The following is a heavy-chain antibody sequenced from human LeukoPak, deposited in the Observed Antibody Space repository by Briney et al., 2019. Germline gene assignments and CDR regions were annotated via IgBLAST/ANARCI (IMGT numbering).Heavy chain of an antibody. D-gene: IGHD5-18*01. CDR2: ISCSGSYT. CDR1: GFTFSDYY. V-gene: IGHV3-11*06. J-gene: IGHJ5*01. Sequence: PGGSLRLSCAASGFTFSDYYMSWIRQAPGKGREWVSDISCSGSYTNDADSVKGRFTISRDNAKNSLQLEMNSLRVEDTAVYYCAREGYMCGPIPFDSWGEGTLVTVSS. CDR3: AREGYMCGPIPFDS.